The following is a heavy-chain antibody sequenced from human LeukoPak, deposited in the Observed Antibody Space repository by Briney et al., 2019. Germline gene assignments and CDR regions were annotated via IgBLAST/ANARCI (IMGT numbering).Heavy chain of an antibody. V-gene: IGHV3-21*04. CDR2: ISGSSNYI. CDR3: ATSTAAAGTD. CDR1: GFTFSGYR. J-gene: IGHJ4*02. Sequence: GGSLRLSCAASGFTFSGYRMNWVRQAPGKGLEWVSSISGSSNYIYYADSVKGRFTISRDNAQNSLYLQMNSLRAEDTAIYYCATSTAAAGTDWGQGTLVTVSS. D-gene: IGHD6-13*01.